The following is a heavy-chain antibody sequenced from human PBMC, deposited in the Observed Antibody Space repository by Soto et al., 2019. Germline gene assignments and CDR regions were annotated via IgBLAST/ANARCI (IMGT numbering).Heavy chain of an antibody. D-gene: IGHD3-9*01. J-gene: IGHJ6*02. CDR2: ISTYNGDT. Sequence: ASVKVSCKASGYTFTSYGISWVRQAPGQGLEWMGWISTYNGDTNYAQNLQGRVTMTTDTSTSTAYMEVRSLRSDDTAVYYCARDRWSADDIVTGYVSYYSYGMDVWGQLTMVTVSS. CDR1: GYTFTSYG. V-gene: IGHV1-18*01. CDR3: ARDRWSADDIVTGYVSYYSYGMDV.